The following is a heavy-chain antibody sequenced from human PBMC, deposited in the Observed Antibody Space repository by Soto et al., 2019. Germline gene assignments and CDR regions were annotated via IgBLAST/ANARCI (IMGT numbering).Heavy chain of an antibody. J-gene: IGHJ5*02. V-gene: IGHV3-23*01. D-gene: IGHD3-10*01. Sequence: GGSLRLSCEASGFTFKNYDMRWIRQATGKGLEWVSAISGSGGSTYYADSVKGRFTISRDNSKNTLYLQMNSLRAEDTAVYYCAKEGVRGVIMDWFDPWGQGTLVTVSS. CDR3: AKEGVRGVIMDWFDP. CDR2: ISGSGGST. CDR1: GFTFKNYD.